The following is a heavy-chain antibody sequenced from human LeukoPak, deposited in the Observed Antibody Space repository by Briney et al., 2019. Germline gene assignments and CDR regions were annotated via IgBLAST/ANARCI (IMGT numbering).Heavy chain of an antibody. CDR2: ISYDGNNK. J-gene: IGHJ3*02. CDR1: GFTFSSYG. Sequence: PGRSLRLSCAASGFTFSSYGMHWVRQAPGKGLEWVAVISYDGNNKYYADSVKGRFTISRDNSKNTLYLQMNSLRPEDTAVYYCARPSGGTPNAFDIWGQGTMVTVSS. CDR3: ARPSGGTPNAFDI. V-gene: IGHV3-30*03. D-gene: IGHD1-1*01.